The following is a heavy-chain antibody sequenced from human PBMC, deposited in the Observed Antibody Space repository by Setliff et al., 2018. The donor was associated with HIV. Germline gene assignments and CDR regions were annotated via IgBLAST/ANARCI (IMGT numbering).Heavy chain of an antibody. V-gene: IGHV4-38-2*02. J-gene: IGHJ5*02. CDR3: AGRIYYYDESRVLRKEGFVP. CDR1: GYSISTGYN. Sequence: KTSETLSLTCTVSGYSISTGYNWGCIRQPPGKGLEWIGSMHHSGGTYYNPSLKTRVTISLDTSKNQFSLNLSSVTAADTAVYYCAGRIYYYDESRVLRKEGFVPWGQGTLVTVSS. D-gene: IGHD3-22*01. CDR2: MHHSGGT.